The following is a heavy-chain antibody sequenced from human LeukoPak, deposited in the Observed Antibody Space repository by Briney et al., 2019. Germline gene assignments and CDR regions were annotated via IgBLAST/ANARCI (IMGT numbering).Heavy chain of an antibody. D-gene: IGHD3-22*01. CDR3: ARDSTYYYDSSGYVVIDY. Sequence: PGGSLRLSCAASGFTFSDYYMSWICQAPGKGLEWVSYISSSGSTIYYADSVKGRFTISRDNAKNSLYLQMNSLRAEDTAVYYCARDSTYYYDSSGYVVIDYWGQGTLVTVPS. CDR2: ISSSGSTI. J-gene: IGHJ4*02. CDR1: GFTFSDYY. V-gene: IGHV3-11*01.